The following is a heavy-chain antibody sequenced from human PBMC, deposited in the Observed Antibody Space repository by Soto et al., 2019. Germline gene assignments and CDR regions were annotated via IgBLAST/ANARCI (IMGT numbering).Heavy chain of an antibody. CDR1: GYTFTSYG. V-gene: IGHV1-18*04. D-gene: IGHD3-22*01. J-gene: IGHJ6*02. Sequence: ASVKVSCKASGYTFTSYGISWVRQAPGQGLEWMGWISAYNGNTNYAQKLQGRVTMTTDTSTSTAYMELRSLRSDDTAVYYCARETPYDSSGYYFKNYYYYGMDVWGQGTTVTVSS. CDR3: ARETPYDSSGYYFKNYYYYGMDV. CDR2: ISAYNGNT.